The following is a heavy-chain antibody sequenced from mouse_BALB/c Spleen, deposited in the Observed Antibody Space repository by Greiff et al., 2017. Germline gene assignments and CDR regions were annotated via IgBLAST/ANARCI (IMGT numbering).Heavy chain of an antibody. J-gene: IGHJ3*01. CDR1: GYTFTSYW. CDR3: AREITTSASAY. D-gene: IGHD2-4*01. CDR2: IAPGSGST. Sequence: DLVKPGASVKLSCKASGYTFTSYWINWIKQRPGQGLEWIGRIAPGSGSTYYNEMFKGKATLTVDTSSSTAYIQLSSLSSEDSAVYFCAREITTSASAYWGQGTLVTVSA. V-gene: IGHV1S41*01.